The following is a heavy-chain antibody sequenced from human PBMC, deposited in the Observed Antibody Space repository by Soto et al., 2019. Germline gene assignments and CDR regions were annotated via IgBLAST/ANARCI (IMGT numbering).Heavy chain of an antibody. CDR1: GGTFSSFA. D-gene: IGHD3-10*01. CDR2: IIPIFGTA. V-gene: IGHV1-69*13. Sequence: SVKVSCKASGGTFSSFAISWVRQAPGQGLEWMGGIIPIFGTANYAQKFQGRVTITADESTSTAYMELSSLRSEDTAVYYCARDKRGSLGGMDVWGQGTTVTVSS. CDR3: ARDKRGSLGGMDV. J-gene: IGHJ6*02.